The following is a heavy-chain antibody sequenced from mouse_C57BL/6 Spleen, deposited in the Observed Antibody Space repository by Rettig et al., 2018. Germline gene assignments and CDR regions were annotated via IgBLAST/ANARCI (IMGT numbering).Heavy chain of an antibody. V-gene: IGHV1-75*01. CDR1: GYTFTDYY. CDR3: ARGGYGSSYWYFDV. J-gene: IGHJ1*03. Sequence: QVQLQQSGPELVKPGASVKISCKASGYTFTDYYINWVKQRPGQGLEWIGWIFPGSGSTKYNEKFKGKATLTADKCSSTAYMQLNSLTSEDSAVYFCARGGYGSSYWYFDVWGTGTTVTVSS. CDR2: IFPGSGST. D-gene: IGHD1-1*01.